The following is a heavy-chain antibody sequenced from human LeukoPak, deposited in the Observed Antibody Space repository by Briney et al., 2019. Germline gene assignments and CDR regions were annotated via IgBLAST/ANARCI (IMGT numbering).Heavy chain of an antibody. CDR1: GFIFSSYA. V-gene: IGHV3-23*01. J-gene: IGHJ4*02. D-gene: IGHD3-3*02. CDR3: ARTGSFGVVIIRGYFDY. CDR2: ISGSGGSI. Sequence: GGSLRLSCAASGFIFSSYAMSWVRQAPGKGLEWVSAISGSGGSIYYAQSVKGRFTISRDNSKSTLYLQMNSLRAEDTAVYYCARTGSFGVVIIRGYFDYWGQGTLVTVSS.